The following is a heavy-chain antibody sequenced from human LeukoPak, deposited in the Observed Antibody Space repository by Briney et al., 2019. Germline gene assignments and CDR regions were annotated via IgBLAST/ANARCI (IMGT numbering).Heavy chain of an antibody. V-gene: IGHV5-51*01. CDR2: IYPGDSDT. J-gene: IGHJ3*02. CDR3: ARRLTGGYSYGSYAFDI. Sequence: GESLKIPCKGSGYSFTSYWIGWVRQMPGKGLEWMGIIYPGDSDTRYSPSFQGQVTISADKSISTAYLQWSSLKASDTAMYYCARRLTGGYSYGSYAFDIWGQGTMVTVSS. D-gene: IGHD5-18*01. CDR1: GYSFTSYW.